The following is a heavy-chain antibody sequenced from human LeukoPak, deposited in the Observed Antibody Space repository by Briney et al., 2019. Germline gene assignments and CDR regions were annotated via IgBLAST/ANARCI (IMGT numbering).Heavy chain of an antibody. CDR3: ARRTSSACLDP. V-gene: IGHV4-59*08. CDR2: ICNSGST. Sequence: PSETLSLTCTVSVGSINSNCWSWIRQPPGKRPEWIGHICNSGSTTYNASLKSRVTISIDTSNNQFSLTLSSVTAADTAVYYCARRTSSACLDPWGQGTLVTVSS. D-gene: IGHD1/OR15-1a*01. J-gene: IGHJ5*02. CDR1: VGSINSNC.